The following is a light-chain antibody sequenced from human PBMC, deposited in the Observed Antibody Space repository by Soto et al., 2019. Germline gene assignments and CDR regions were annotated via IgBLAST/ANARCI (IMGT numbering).Light chain of an antibody. CDR3: MQALQTPFT. CDR1: QSLLYSNGYNY. Sequence: DIVMTQSPLSLPVTPGEPASISCRSSQSLLYSNGYNYLDWYLQKPGQSPQLLIYLGSNRASGVPDRFSGSGSGTDFTLKISRVEAGDVGIYYCMQALQTPFTFGPGTKVEIK. J-gene: IGKJ3*01. CDR2: LGS. V-gene: IGKV2-28*01.